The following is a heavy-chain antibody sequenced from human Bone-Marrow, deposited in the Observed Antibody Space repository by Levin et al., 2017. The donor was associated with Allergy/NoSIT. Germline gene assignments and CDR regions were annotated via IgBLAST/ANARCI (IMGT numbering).Heavy chain of an antibody. V-gene: IGHV3-23*01. Sequence: LSLTCAASGFTFSTYAMNWVRQAPGRGLEWVSSLDGSSGKTHYADVVKGRFTISREYSKNTLFLQMNSLRVEDTARYYCAKAGTTVMLDYSYLDVWGEGTEVTVSS. CDR3: AKAGTTVMLDYSYLDV. CDR1: GFTFSTYA. J-gene: IGHJ6*03. D-gene: IGHD4-17*01. CDR2: LDGSSGKT.